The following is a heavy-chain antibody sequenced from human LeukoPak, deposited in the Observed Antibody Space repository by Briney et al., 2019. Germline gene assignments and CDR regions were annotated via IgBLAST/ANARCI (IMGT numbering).Heavy chain of an antibody. CDR3: AKDRRAAMVHRSYGMDV. CDR2: INSDGSWT. CDR1: GNYW. Sequence: GGSLRLSCAASGNYWMHWVRQAPGKGLVWVSHINSDGSWTSYADSVKGRFTISKDNAKNTVYLQMNSLRAEDTAVYYCAKDRRAAMVHRSYGMDVWGQGTTVTVSS. V-gene: IGHV3-74*01. J-gene: IGHJ6*02. D-gene: IGHD5-18*01.